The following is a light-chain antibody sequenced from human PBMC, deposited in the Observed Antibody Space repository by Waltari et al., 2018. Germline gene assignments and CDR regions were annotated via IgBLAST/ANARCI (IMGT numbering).Light chain of an antibody. V-gene: IGLV3-19*01. CDR1: SLRSYY. J-gene: IGLJ3*02. CDR2: GKN. Sequence: SSELTQDPAVSVALGQTVRITCQGESLRSYYASWYQQKPGQAPVLVIYGKNNRPSGIPDRFSGSSSGNTASLTITGAQAEDEADDYCNSRDSSGNHWVFGGGTKLTVL. CDR3: NSRDSSGNHWV.